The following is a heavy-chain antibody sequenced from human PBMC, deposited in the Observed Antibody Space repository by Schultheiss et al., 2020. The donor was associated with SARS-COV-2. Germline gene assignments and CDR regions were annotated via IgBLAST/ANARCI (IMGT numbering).Heavy chain of an antibody. J-gene: IGHJ4*02. CDR3: ARGSGSWYYFDY. D-gene: IGHD6-13*01. Sequence: GSLRLSCAASGFTFSSYWMSWIRQPPGKGLEWIGYIYYSGSTNYNPSLKSRVTISVDTSKNQFSLKLSSVTAADTAVYYCARGSGSWYYFDYWGQGTLVTVSS. V-gene: IGHV4-59*12. CDR2: IYYSGST. CDR1: GFTFSSYW.